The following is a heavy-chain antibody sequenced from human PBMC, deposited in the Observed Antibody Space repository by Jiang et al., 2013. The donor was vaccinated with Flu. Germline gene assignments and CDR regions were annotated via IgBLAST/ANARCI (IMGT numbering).Heavy chain of an antibody. Sequence: VTISADKSISTAYLQWSSLKASDTAMYYCARAVTGTTPFFDYWGQGTLVTVSS. D-gene: IGHD1-7*01. V-gene: IGHV5-51*01. CDR3: ARAVTGTTPFFDY. J-gene: IGHJ4*02.